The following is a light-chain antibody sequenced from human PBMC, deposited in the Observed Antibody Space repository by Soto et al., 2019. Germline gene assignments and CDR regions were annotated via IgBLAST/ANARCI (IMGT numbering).Light chain of an antibody. V-gene: IGLV1-44*01. CDR1: WYNIGKNL. Sequence: SVLTQPPSASGTPGQTVTISCSGGWYNIGKNLGYWYQQFPGTAPKLLIYMTNQRPSGVPDRFSGSKSGNTASLTISGLQAEDEADYFCCSYAGGYTYLFGTGTKVTVL. CDR2: MTN. J-gene: IGLJ1*01. CDR3: CSYAGGYTYL.